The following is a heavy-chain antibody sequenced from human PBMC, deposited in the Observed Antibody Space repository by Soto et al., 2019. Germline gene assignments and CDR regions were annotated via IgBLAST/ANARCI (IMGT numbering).Heavy chain of an antibody. CDR1: GYTFTICY. V-gene: IGHV1-46*01. CDR2: INPSGGST. Sequence: ASVKVSCKASGYTFTICYMRWVRQAPGQGLEWMGIINPSGGSTSYAQKFQGRVTMTRDTSTSTVYMELSSLRSEDTAVYYCARSITIFGVVIIGFDYWGQGTLVTVSS. D-gene: IGHD3-3*01. J-gene: IGHJ4*02. CDR3: ARSITIFGVVIIGFDY.